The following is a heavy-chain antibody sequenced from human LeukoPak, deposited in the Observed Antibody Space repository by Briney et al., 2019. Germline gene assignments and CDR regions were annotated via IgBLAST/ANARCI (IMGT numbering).Heavy chain of an antibody. V-gene: IGHV4-39*07. J-gene: IGHJ4*02. Sequence: PSETLSLTCTVSGGSISSSSYYWGWIRQPPGKGLEWIGSIYYSGSTYYNPSLKSRVTISVDTSKNQFSLKLSSVTAADTAVYYCAGVRGGSSGSIYWGQGTLVTVSS. CDR1: GGSISSSSYY. CDR3: AGVRGGSSGSIY. D-gene: IGHD6-13*01. CDR2: IYYSGST.